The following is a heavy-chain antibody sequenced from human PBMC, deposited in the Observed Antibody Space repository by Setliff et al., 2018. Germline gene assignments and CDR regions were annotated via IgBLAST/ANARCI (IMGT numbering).Heavy chain of an antibody. CDR1: GFTFSTYR. J-gene: IGHJ6*03. V-gene: IGHV3-33*08. D-gene: IGHD3-22*01. Sequence: SLRLSCAASGFTFSTYRMHWVRQAPGKGLEWVAVIWGDGGTKYHADSVKGRFTISRDNSKNTLYLQMNSLRPEDTAVYYCARSMFSGYLPLGGKYSMDVWGKGTMVTVSS. CDR3: ARSMFSGYLPLGGKYSMDV. CDR2: IWGDGGTK.